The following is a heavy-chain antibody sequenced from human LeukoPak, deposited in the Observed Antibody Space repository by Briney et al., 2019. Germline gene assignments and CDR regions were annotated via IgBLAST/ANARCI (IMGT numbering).Heavy chain of an antibody. J-gene: IGHJ2*01. Sequence: GGSLRLSCGASGFTFSSYPMLCVPGSRGEAGEWFSPIYCCGGSTYYADSVKGRFTIYRDNSKNTLYLQMNSLRAEDTDLYYCAKGRLAAADKPVSNWYFDLWGRGTLVTVSS. V-gene: IGHV3-23*01. CDR1: GFTFSSYP. CDR3: AKGRLAAADKPVSNWYFDL. D-gene: IGHD6-13*01. CDR2: IYCCGGST.